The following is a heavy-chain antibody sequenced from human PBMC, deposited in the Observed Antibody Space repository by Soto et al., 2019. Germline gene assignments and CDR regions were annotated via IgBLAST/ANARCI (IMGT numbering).Heavy chain of an antibody. CDR1: GASITNNNW. Sequence: QVQLQESGPGLVKPSGTLSLTCAVSGASITNNNWWSWVRQPPGKGLEWIGEIYHSGFANHNPSLKGRVTISMDKSKNQFSLNLSSVTAADTAVYYCASGSTIYHMVFECWGQGTLVTVSS. V-gene: IGHV4-4*02. D-gene: IGHD2-2*01. CDR2: IYHSGFA. J-gene: IGHJ4*02. CDR3: ASGSTIYHMVFEC.